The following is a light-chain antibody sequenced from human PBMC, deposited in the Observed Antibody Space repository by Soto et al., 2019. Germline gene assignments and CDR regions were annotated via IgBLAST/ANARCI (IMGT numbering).Light chain of an antibody. J-gene: IGLJ1*01. CDR3: SSFTSSVTYV. CDR2: DVS. V-gene: IGLV2-14*01. CDR1: SSDVGGHNS. Sequence: QSALTQPASVSGSPGQSITISCTGTSSDVGGHNSVSWYRQDPGKAPTLMIYDVSNRPSGVSDRFSGSKSGNTASLTISGLQIEDEADYYCSSFTSSVTYVFGTGTKVTVL.